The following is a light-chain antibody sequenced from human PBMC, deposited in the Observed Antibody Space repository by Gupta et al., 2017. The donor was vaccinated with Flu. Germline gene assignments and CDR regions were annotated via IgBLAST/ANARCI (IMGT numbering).Light chain of an antibody. CDR1: QSVSSSY. CDR2: GAS. Sequence: EIALTQSPVTLSLSPGERATLSCRASQSVSSSYLDWYQQKPGQAPRLLIYGASSRATGIPDRFSGSGSGTDFTLTISRLEPEDFAVYYCQQNCSSLLTFGGGTKVEIK. J-gene: IGKJ4*01. CDR3: QQNCSSLLT. V-gene: IGKV3-20*01.